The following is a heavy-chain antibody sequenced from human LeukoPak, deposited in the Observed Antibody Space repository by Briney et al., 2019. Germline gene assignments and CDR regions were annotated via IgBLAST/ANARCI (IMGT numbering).Heavy chain of an antibody. Sequence: SETLSLTCTVTGDPISAYYWNWLRQSPGKGLEWIGHTYSGTTTYNPSHKSRVTISVDTSKNEFSLKLSSVTAADAAVYYCSRRVRTYFYSWGQGSLVTVSS. V-gene: IGHV4-4*09. CDR1: GDPISAYY. J-gene: IGHJ4*02. D-gene: IGHD3-22*01. CDR2: TYSGTT. CDR3: SRRVRTYFYS.